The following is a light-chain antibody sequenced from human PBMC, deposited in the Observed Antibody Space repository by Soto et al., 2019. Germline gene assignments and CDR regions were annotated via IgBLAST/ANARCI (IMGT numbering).Light chain of an antibody. V-gene: IGKV3-15*01. J-gene: IGKJ1*01. CDR2: GAS. CDR3: QQYNNWPPVRT. CDR1: QSVGSN. Sequence: EIVMTQSPATLSVSPGERATLSCRASQSVGSNLAWYQQKPGQAPRLLIYGASTRATRIPARFSGSGSGTEFTLTICSLQYEDFASYFCQQYNNWPPVRTFGQRTKVAIK.